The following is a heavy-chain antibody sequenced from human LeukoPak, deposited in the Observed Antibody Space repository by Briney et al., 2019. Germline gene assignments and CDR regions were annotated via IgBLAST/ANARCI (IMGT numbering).Heavy chain of an antibody. CDR1: GLTLRNCA. CDR2: ISGSGSHT. J-gene: IGHJ4*02. Sequence: GGSLRLSCAASGLTLRNCAVNWVRQAPGKGLEWVSSISGSGSHTHYADSVKGRFTISRDNSKDTVSLQLNSLRAEDTAIYFCAKDQNGYNKPVDYWGQGTLVIVSS. D-gene: IGHD3-10*01. V-gene: IGHV3-23*01. CDR3: AKDQNGYNKPVDY.